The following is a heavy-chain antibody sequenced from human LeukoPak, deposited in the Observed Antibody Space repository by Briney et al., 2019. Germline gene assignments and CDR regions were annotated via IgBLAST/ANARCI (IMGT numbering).Heavy chain of an antibody. J-gene: IGHJ6*02. CDR2: IYYSGST. V-gene: IGHV4-59*08. CDR1: GGSISSYY. D-gene: IGHD2-15*01. Sequence: SETLSLTCTVSGGSISSYYWSWIRQPPGKGLEWIGYIYYSGSTNYNPSLKSRGTISVDTSKNQFSLKLSSVTAADTAVYYCAGVPLGYCSGGSCQTSYGMDVWGQGTTVTVSS. CDR3: AGVPLGYCSGGSCQTSYGMDV.